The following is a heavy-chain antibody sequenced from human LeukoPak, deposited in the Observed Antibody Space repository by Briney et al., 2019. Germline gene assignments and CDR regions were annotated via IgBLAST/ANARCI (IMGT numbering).Heavy chain of an antibody. D-gene: IGHD4-17*01. V-gene: IGHV3-11*05. CDR2: ISSSSSYT. J-gene: IGHJ4*02. CDR1: GFTFSNSG. CDR3: AGGPASYGDYFFDY. Sequence: GGSLRLSCAASGFTFSNSGMSWVRQAPGKGLEWVSYISSSSSYTNYADSVKGRFTISRDNAKNSLYLQMNSLRAEDTAVYYCAGGPASYGDYFFDYWGQGTLVTVSS.